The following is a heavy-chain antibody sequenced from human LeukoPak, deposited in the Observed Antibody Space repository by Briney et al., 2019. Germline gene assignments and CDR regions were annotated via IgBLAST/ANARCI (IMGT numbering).Heavy chain of an antibody. J-gene: IGHJ4*02. CDR1: GFTFSSYG. CDR3: ASPGVEMATITGLDY. D-gene: IGHD5-24*01. Sequence: GGSLRLSCAASGFTFSSYGMRWVRQAPGKGLEWVAVISYDGSNKYYADSVKGRFTISRDNSKNTLYLQMNSLRAEDTAVYYCASPGVEMATITGLDYWGQGTLVTVSS. V-gene: IGHV3-30*03. CDR2: ISYDGSNK.